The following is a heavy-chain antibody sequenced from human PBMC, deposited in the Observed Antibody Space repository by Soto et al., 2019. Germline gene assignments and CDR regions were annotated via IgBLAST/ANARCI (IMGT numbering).Heavy chain of an antibody. J-gene: IGHJ6*03. CDR2: ISSSGSTI. D-gene: IGHD2-2*01. CDR1: GFTFSSYS. CDR3: ARSGYCSSTSCSTRSNYYYMDV. Sequence: PGGSLRLSCAASGFTFSSYSMNWVRQAPGKGLEWVSYISSSGSTIYYADSVKGRFTISRDNAKNSLYLQMNSLRAEDTAVYYCARSGYCSSTSCSTRSNYYYMDVWGKGTTVTVSS. V-gene: IGHV3-48*04.